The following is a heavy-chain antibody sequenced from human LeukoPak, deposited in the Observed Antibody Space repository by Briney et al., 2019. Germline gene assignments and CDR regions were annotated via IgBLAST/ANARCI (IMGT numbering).Heavy chain of an antibody. CDR2: ISNTGDHI. D-gene: IGHD3-16*01. CDR1: GFMFTRFS. J-gene: IGHJ4*02. V-gene: IGHV3-21*01. Sequence: AGGSLRISCAASGFMFTRFSMNWVRQAPGRGLEWVSSISNTGDHIYYSDSLQGRFTISRDNARNSLVLQVDSLRVDDTAEYYCARGAGVGSYVPFDLWGLGTLVVVSS. CDR3: ARGAGVGSYVPFDL.